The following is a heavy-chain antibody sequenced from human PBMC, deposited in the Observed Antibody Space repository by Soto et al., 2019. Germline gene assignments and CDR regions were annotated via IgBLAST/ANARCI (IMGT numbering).Heavy chain of an antibody. CDR3: ARGYVEMATNNWFDP. CDR1: GGTFSSYT. V-gene: IGHV1-69*02. D-gene: IGHD1-26*01. CDR2: IIPILGIA. J-gene: IGHJ5*02. Sequence: SVKVSCKASGGTFSSYTISWVRQAPGQGLEWMGRIIPILGIANYAQKFQGRATITADKSTSTAYMELSSLRSEDTAVYYCARGYVEMATNNWFDPWGQGTLVTVSS.